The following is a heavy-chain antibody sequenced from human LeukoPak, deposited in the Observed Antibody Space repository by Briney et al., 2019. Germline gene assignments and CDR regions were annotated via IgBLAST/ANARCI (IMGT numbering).Heavy chain of an antibody. D-gene: IGHD3-22*01. J-gene: IGHJ3*02. Sequence: ASVKVSCKASGYTFTSYYMHWVRQAPGQGLEWMGIINPSGGSTSYAQKFQGRVTMTRDMSTSTVYMELSSLRSEDTAVYYRARDHYYDSSGYSDAFDIWGQGTMVTVSS. CDR1: GYTFTSYY. CDR2: INPSGGST. CDR3: ARDHYYDSSGYSDAFDI. V-gene: IGHV1-46*01.